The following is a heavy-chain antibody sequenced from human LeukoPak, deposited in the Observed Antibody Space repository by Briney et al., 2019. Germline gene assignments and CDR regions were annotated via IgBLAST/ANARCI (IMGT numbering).Heavy chain of an antibody. D-gene: IGHD4-17*01. CDR1: GGSISSYY. CDR2: IYYSGST. V-gene: IGHV4-59*08. Sequence: SETLSLTCTVSGGSISSYYWSWIRQPPGKGLEWIGYIYYSGSTNYNPSLKSRVTISVDTSKNQFSLKLSSVTAADTAVYYCARLQPRTTVTSYYFDYWGQGTLVTVSS. CDR3: ARLQPRTTVTSYYFDY. J-gene: IGHJ4*02.